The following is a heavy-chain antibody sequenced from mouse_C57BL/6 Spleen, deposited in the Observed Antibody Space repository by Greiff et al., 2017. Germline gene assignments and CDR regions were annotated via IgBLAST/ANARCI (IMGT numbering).Heavy chain of an antibody. CDR1: GYTFTSYW. J-gene: IGHJ4*01. Sequence: VQLQQPGAELVKPGASVKLSCKASGYTFTSYWMHWVKQRPGQGLEWIGMIHPNSGSTNYNEKFKSKATLTVDKSSSTAYMQLSSLTSEDSAVYYCARDGQLRLDYAMDYWGQGTSVTVSS. D-gene: IGHD3-2*02. CDR2: IHPNSGST. V-gene: IGHV1-64*01. CDR3: ARDGQLRLDYAMDY.